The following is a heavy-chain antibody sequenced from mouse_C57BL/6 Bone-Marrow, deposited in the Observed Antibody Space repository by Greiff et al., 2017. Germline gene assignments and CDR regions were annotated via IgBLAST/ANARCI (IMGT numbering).Heavy chain of an antibody. Sequence: VQVVESGPELVKPGASVKISCKASGYAFSSSWMNWVKQRPGKGLEWIGRIYPGDGDTNYNGKFKGKATLTADKSSSTAYMQLSSLTSEDSAVYFCAREVYYGSSGDYWGQGTTLTVSS. J-gene: IGHJ2*01. V-gene: IGHV1-82*01. CDR2: IYPGDGDT. CDR3: AREVYYGSSGDY. D-gene: IGHD1-1*01. CDR1: GYAFSSSW.